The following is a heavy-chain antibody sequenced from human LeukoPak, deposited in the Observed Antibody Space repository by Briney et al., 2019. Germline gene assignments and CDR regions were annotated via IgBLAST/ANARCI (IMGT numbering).Heavy chain of an antibody. CDR2: IRSDGNNA. CDR1: GFTFNSYG. CDR3: AKDKGSETCAFDY. Sequence: PGGSLRLSCAASGFTFNSYGMHWVRQAPGKGLEWVAFIRSDGNNAYFADSLKGRFTLSRDNSKSTLYLQMNSLRAEDTAVYYCAKDKGSETCAFDYWGQGTLVTVSS. D-gene: IGHD3-10*01. J-gene: IGHJ4*02. V-gene: IGHV3-30*02.